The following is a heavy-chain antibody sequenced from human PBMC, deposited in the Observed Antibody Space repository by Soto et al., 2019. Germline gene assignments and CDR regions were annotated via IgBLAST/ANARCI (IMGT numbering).Heavy chain of an antibody. CDR1: GYTFTSYG. Sequence: QVQLVQSGAEVKKPGASVKVSCKASGYTFTSYGISWVRQAPGQGLEWMGWISAHNGNTKYAQKPQXXXTXXTDTATSTAYMELRSLRSDDTAVDYCAREPNYFDYWGQGTLVTVSS. J-gene: IGHJ4*02. CDR3: AREPNYFDY. CDR2: ISAHNGNT. V-gene: IGHV1-18*01.